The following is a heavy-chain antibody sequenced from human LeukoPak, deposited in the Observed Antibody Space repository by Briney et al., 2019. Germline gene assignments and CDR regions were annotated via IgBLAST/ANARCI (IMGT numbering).Heavy chain of an antibody. V-gene: IGHV3-30*03. CDR3: ARTTSMSYVGDAFDI. CDR1: GFTFRSYG. J-gene: IGHJ3*02. CDR2: ISRDGSNK. Sequence: GGSLRLSCVASGFTFRSYGMHWVRKAPGKGLEWVAVISRDGSNKYYGDSVKGRFTISRDNAKNTLYLQMNSLRAEDTAVYYCARTTSMSYVGDAFDIWGQGTMVTVSS. D-gene: IGHD1-26*01.